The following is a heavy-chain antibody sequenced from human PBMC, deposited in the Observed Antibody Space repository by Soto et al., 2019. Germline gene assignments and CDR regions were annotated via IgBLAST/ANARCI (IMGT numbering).Heavy chain of an antibody. Sequence: SETLSLTCTVSGGSISSGGYYWSWIRQHPGKGLEWIGYIYYSGSTYYNPSLKSRVTISVDTSKNQFSLKLSSVTAADTAVYYCARAFSGEARASMWFDPWGQGTLVTVSS. CDR2: IYYSGST. J-gene: IGHJ5*02. CDR1: GGSISSGGYY. D-gene: IGHD2-2*01. V-gene: IGHV4-31*03. CDR3: ARAFSGEARASMWFDP.